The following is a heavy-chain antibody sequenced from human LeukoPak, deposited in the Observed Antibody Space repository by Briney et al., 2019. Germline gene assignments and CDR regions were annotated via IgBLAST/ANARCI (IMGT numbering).Heavy chain of an antibody. CDR3: ATSAAYCLDY. D-gene: IGHD1-26*01. V-gene: IGHV4-4*02. J-gene: IGHJ4*02. Sequence: SETLSPTCAVSGGSISSFDWWSWVRQPPGKGLEWIGEIHHNGGTNYNPSLKSRVTISEDKSKNQLSLQLTSVTAADTAIYYCATSAAYCLDYWGQGTLVTVSS. CDR1: GGSISSFDW. CDR2: IHHNGGT.